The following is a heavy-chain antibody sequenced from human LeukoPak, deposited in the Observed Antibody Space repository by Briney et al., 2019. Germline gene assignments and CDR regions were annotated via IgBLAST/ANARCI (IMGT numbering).Heavy chain of an antibody. Sequence: ASVKVSCKASGYTFTGYYMHWVRQAPGQGLEWMGWINPNSGGTNYAQKFQGRVTMTRDTPISTAYMELSRLRSDDTAVYYCARVLEYSYGYIRYWGQGTLVTVSS. CDR3: ARVLEYSYGYIRY. CDR2: INPNSGGT. V-gene: IGHV1-2*02. J-gene: IGHJ4*02. D-gene: IGHD5-18*01. CDR1: GYTFTGYY.